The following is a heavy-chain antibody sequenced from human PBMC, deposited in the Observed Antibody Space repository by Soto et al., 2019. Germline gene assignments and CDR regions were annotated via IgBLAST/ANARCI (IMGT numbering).Heavy chain of an antibody. CDR1: GFTFSSYA. CDR2: ISSNGGST. Sequence: TGGSLRLSCAASGFTFSSYAMHWVRQAPGKGLEYVSAISSNGGSTYYANSVKGRFTISRVNSKNTLYLQMGSLRAEDMAVYYCARDLRYSSSSHRDYYYYYMDVWGKGTTVTVSS. CDR3: ARDLRYSSSSHRDYYYYYMDV. D-gene: IGHD6-6*01. J-gene: IGHJ6*03. V-gene: IGHV3-64*01.